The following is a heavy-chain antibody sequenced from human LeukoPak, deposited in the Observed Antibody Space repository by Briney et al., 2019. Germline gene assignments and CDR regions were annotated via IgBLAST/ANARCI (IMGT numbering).Heavy chain of an antibody. V-gene: IGHV7-4-1*02. CDR2: INTNTGNP. D-gene: IGHD3-22*01. CDR1: GYIFTNYV. J-gene: IGHJ4*02. CDR3: GRGDYDTHGYQTR. Sequence: ASVKVSCKASGYIFTNYVLHWVRQAPGQGLEWMGWINTNTGNPTYAQGFTGRFVFSLDTSVSTAYLQISSLKADDTAMYYCGRGDYDTHGYQTRWGQGTLVTVSS.